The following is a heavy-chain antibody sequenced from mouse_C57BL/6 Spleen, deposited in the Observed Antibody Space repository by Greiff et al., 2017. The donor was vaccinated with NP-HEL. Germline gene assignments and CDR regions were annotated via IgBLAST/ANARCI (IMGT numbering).Heavy chain of an antibody. J-gene: IGHJ4*01. Sequence: VKLQESGPGLVAPSQSLSITCTVSGFSLTSYGVHWVRQPPGKGLEWLVVIWSDGSTTYNSALKSRLSISKDNSKSQVFLKMNSLQTDDTAMYYCARHYGYDGNYAMDYWGQGTSVTVSS. CDR3: ARHYGYDGNYAMDY. V-gene: IGHV2-6-1*01. CDR1: GFSLTSYG. CDR2: IWSDGST. D-gene: IGHD2-2*01.